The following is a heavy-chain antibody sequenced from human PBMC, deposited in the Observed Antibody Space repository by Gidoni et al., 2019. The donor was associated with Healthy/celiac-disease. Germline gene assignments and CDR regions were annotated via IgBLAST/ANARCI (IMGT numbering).Heavy chain of an antibody. J-gene: IGHJ4*02. CDR1: GSTFSGYA. D-gene: IGHD3-9*01. Sequence: EVQLFESGGGLVQPGGSLRLSCAASGSTFSGYAMSWVRQAPGKGLEWVSAISGSGGSTYYADSVKGRFTISRDNSKNTLYLQMNSLRAEDTAVYYCAKVPYSLTGSTYYFDYWGQGTLVTVSS. V-gene: IGHV3-23*01. CDR3: AKVPYSLTGSTYYFDY. CDR2: ISGSGGST.